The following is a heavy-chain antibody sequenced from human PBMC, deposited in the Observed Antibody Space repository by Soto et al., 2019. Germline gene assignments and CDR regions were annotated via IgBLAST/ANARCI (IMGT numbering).Heavy chain of an antibody. J-gene: IGHJ3*02. CDR2: IYWDDDT. CDR1: GFSLSADGMG. V-gene: IGHV2-5*02. CDR3: AHTDYHMAQGRLRLDN. Sequence: QINLKESGPTRVKPTQTLTLTCTFSGFSLSADGMGVGWIRQPPGKALEWLGNIYWDDDTRYNPSLRSRLSITQDPSKNQVALTLANMDPVDTATSYCAHTDYHMAQGRLRLDNWGQGTAATVPS. D-gene: IGHD3-9*01.